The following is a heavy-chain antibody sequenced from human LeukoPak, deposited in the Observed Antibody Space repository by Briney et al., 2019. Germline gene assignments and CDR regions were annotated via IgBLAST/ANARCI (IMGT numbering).Heavy chain of an antibody. V-gene: IGHV3-15*01. D-gene: IGHD2-2*01. CDR3: TTDRLIVVVPAALYGMDV. J-gene: IGHJ6*04. Sequence: GGSLRLSCAASGFTFSNAWMSWVRQAPGKGLEWVGRIKSKTDGGTTDYAAPVKGRFTISRDDSKNTLYLQMNSLKTEDTAVYYCTTDRLIVVVPAALYGMDVWGKGTTVIVSS. CDR1: GFTFSNAW. CDR2: IKSKTDGGTT.